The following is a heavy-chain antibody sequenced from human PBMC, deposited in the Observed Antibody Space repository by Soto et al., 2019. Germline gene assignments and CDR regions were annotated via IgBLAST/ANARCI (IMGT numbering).Heavy chain of an antibody. D-gene: IGHD2-8*01. Sequence: GGSLRLSCAASGFTFSGSAMHWVRQASGKGLEWVGRIRSKANSYATAYAASVKGRFTISRDDSKNTAYLQMNSLKTEDTAVYYCTRTLMVIQEGVGYYYYGMDVWGQGTTVTVSS. CDR3: TRTLMVIQEGVGYYYYGMDV. CDR2: IRSKANSYAT. J-gene: IGHJ6*02. CDR1: GFTFSGSA. V-gene: IGHV3-73*01.